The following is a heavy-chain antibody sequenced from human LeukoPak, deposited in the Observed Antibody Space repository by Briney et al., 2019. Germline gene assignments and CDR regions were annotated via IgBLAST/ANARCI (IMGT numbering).Heavy chain of an antibody. CDR3: ARTGGSSGWYSPALLKYYFDY. J-gene: IGHJ4*02. CDR1: GFTFSSYW. Sequence: GGSLRLSCAASGFTFSSYWMSWVRQAPGKGLEWVANIKQDGNEKYYVDSVKGRLTISRDNAKNSLYLQMNSLRAEDTAVYYCARTGGSSGWYSPALLKYYFDYWGQGTLVTVSS. V-gene: IGHV3-7*01. D-gene: IGHD6-19*01. CDR2: IKQDGNEK.